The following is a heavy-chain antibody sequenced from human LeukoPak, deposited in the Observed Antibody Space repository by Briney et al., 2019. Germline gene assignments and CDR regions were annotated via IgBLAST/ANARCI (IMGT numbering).Heavy chain of an antibody. CDR2: IKLSGGST. D-gene: IGHD5-12*01. CDR3: ARGGLGYSGPYDAFDI. V-gene: IGHV1-46*01. CDR1: GNTFTRYY. J-gene: IGHJ3*02. Sequence: ASVKVSCKASGNTFTRYYMHWVRQAPGQGLEWMGIIKLSGGSTSYAQKFQGRVTMTRDTSTSTVYMELSSLRSEDTAVYYCARGGLGYSGPYDAFDIWGQGTMVTVSS.